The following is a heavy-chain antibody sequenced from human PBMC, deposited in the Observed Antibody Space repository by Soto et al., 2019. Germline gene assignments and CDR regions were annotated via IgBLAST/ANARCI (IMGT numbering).Heavy chain of an antibody. CDR2: INPNSGGT. V-gene: IGHV1-2*04. Sequence: ASVKVSCKASGYTFTGYYMHWVRQAPGQGLEGMGWINPNSGGTNYAQKFQGWVTMTRDTSISTAYMELSRLRSDDTAVYYCARERRGWESDAFDIWGQGTMVTVSS. CDR1: GYTFTGYY. J-gene: IGHJ3*02. CDR3: ARERRGWESDAFDI. D-gene: IGHD6-19*01.